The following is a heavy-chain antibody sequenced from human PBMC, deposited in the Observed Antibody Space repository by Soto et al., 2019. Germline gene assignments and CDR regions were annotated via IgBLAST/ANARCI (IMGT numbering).Heavy chain of an antibody. Sequence: GAAGKGSWKASGVTFSSYAISWGGQAPGQRVEWMGGIIPIFGTANYAQKFQGRVTITADESTSTAYMELSSLRSEDTAVYYCARDSAGSSSSWYVDYYYYGMDVWGQGTTVTVSS. CDR1: GVTFSSYA. D-gene: IGHD6-13*01. J-gene: IGHJ6*02. CDR2: IIPIFGTA. V-gene: IGHV1-69*13. CDR3: ARDSAGSSSSWYVDYYYYGMDV.